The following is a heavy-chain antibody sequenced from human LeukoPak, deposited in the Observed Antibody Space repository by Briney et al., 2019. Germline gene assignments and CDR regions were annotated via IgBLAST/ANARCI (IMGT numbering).Heavy chain of an antibody. CDR2: VYTSGGT. J-gene: IGHJ4*02. D-gene: IGHD6-13*01. CDR3: ARDQEGITGAGTY. Sequence: SQTLSLTCTVSGGSISSGSYYWSWIRQPAGKRLEWIGRVYTSGGTYYNPSLKSRVTMSLDRSKNQFSLKLSAVTAADSGVYYCARDQEGITGAGTYWGQGTLVTVSS. V-gene: IGHV4-61*02. CDR1: GGSISSGSYY.